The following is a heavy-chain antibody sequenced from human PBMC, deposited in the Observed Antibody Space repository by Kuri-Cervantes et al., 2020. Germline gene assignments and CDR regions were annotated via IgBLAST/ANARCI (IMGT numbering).Heavy chain of an antibody. CDR1: GFTFSNSD. CDR2: ISSSSSYI. V-gene: IGHV3-21*01. J-gene: IGHJ3*02. D-gene: IGHD3-16*02. Sequence: GGSLRLSCAASGFTFSNSDMNWVRQAPGKGLEWVSSISSSSSYIYYADSVKGRFTISRDNAKNSLYLQMNSLRAEDTAVYYCARGPSYIHYDYIWGSYRQRAFDIWGQGTMVTVSS. CDR3: ARGPSYIHYDYIWGSYRQRAFDI.